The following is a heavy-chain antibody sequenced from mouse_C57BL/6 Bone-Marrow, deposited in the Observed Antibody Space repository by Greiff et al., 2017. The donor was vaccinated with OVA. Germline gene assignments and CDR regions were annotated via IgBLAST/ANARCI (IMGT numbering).Heavy chain of an antibody. J-gene: IGHJ2*01. Sequence: QVQLQQPGAELVKPGASVKLSCKASGYTFTSYWMHWVKQRPGQGLEWIGMIHPNSGSTNYNEKFKSKATLTVDKSSSTAYMQRSSLTSEDSAVYYCARLGATVVAPFDYWGQGTTLTVSS. D-gene: IGHD1-1*01. CDR3: ARLGATVVAPFDY. CDR2: IHPNSGST. V-gene: IGHV1-64*01. CDR1: GYTFTSYW.